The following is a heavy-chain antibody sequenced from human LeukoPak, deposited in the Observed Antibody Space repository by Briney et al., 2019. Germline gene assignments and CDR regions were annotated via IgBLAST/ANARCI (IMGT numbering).Heavy chain of an antibody. J-gene: IGHJ4*02. CDR1: GYTFTNFW. CDR2: IYPSDSDT. Sequence: AGASLKISCKGSGYTFTNFWIGWVRQLPGKGLEWMGFIYPSDSDTRYSPSFQGQVTISADKSISTAYLQWSSLKASDTAMYYCARPQGAYLSGWSFDYWGQGTVVTVS. D-gene: IGHD6-19*01. CDR3: ARPQGAYLSGWSFDY. V-gene: IGHV5-51*01.